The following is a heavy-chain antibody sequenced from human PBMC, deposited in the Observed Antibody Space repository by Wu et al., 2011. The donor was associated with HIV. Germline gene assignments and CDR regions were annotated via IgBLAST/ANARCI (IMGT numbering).Heavy chain of an antibody. Sequence: QVQLGQSGAEVKKPGASVKVSCKASGYTFSDYYMYWVRLAPGQGLEWMGWISSYNGNTNYAQKFHHRVTMTTDTSTSTAYMELRSLRSDDTAVYYCAREGGFYRSDYWGQGTLVTVSS. CDR3: AREGGFYRSDY. J-gene: IGHJ4*02. CDR1: GYTFSDYY. D-gene: IGHD3-22*01. V-gene: IGHV1-18*04. CDR2: ISSYNGNT.